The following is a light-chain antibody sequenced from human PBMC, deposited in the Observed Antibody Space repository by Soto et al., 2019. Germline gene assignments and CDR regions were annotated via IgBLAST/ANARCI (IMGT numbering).Light chain of an antibody. CDR1: QSLSGW. J-gene: IGKJ1*01. CDR3: QQYNSYPWT. CDR2: DAS. V-gene: IGKV1-5*01. Sequence: DIQMTQSPATLSASVGDRVTITCRASQSLSGWLAWYQQKPGKAPKLLIYDASSLESGVPSRFSGSRSGTEFALTISSLQPDDFATGYCQQYNSYPWTFGQGTKVEIK.